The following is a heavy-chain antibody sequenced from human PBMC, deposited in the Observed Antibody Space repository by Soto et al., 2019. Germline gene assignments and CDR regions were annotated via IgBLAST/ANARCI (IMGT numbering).Heavy chain of an antibody. CDR2: IYYSGGT. V-gene: IGHV4-59*01. CDR1: GGSISIYY. D-gene: IGHD3-22*01. CDR3: ARGVGYYDSSGYYSFDY. Sequence: SETLSLTCTVSGGSISIYYWSWIRHPPGKGLEWIGYIYYSGGTNYNPSLKSRVTISVDTSKNQFSLKLSSVTAADTAVYYCARGVGYYDSSGYYSFDYWGQGTLVTVSS. J-gene: IGHJ4*02.